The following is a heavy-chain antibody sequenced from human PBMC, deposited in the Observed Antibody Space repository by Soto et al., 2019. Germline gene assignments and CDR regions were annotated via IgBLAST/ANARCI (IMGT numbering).Heavy chain of an antibody. CDR3: ARGGDGYRGGWYFDL. D-gene: IGHD5-12*01. J-gene: IGHJ2*01. V-gene: IGHV1-69*12. CDR2: IIPIFGSA. CDR1: GGTFSSYP. Sequence: QVQLVQSGAEVKKPGSSVKVSCKPSGGTFSSYPITWVRQAPGQGLEWMGGIIPIFGSANYAQNFQGRVTITGDESKTTIYRELRSLRSEDTAVYYCARGGDGYRGGWYFDLWGRGTLVTVSS.